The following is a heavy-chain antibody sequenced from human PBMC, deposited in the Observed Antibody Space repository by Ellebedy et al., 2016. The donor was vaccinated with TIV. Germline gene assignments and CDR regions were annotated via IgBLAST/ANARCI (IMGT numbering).Heavy chain of an antibody. Sequence: GESLKISYAASGFTFSSYWMSWVRQAPGKGLEWVANIKQDGSEKYYVDSVKGRFTISRDNAKNSLYLQMNSLRAEDTAVYYCSRHTDYALDYWGQGALVTVSS. CDR3: SRHTDYALDY. D-gene: IGHD4-17*01. CDR1: GFTFSSYW. CDR2: IKQDGSEK. J-gene: IGHJ4*02. V-gene: IGHV3-7*01.